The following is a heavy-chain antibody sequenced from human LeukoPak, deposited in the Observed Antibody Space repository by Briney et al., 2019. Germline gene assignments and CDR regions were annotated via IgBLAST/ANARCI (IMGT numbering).Heavy chain of an antibody. D-gene: IGHD2-15*01. V-gene: IGHV4-59*12. CDR2: IDYSGST. J-gene: IGHJ4*02. CDR1: GDSTSSFY. Sequence: SETLSLTCTVSGDSTSSFYWSWIRQPPGKGLEWIGYIDYSGSTKYNPSLKSRVTISLETSKSQFSLKLSSVTAADTAVYFCAAHYPGYCSGGSCYASYWGQGTLVTVSS. CDR3: AAHYPGYCSGGSCYASY.